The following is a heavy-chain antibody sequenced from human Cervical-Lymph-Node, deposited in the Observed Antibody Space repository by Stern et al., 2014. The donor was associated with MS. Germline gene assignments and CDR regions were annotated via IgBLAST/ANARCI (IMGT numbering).Heavy chain of an antibody. J-gene: IGHJ6*02. CDR1: GFTFNNFA. Sequence: VQLVESGGGVVQPGRSLRLSCAASGFTFNNFALHWVRQAPGNGQEWAALISYHGNTKTYADSVKGRITISRDTSKNTLYLQMDSLRPEDTAVYYCARIPGVGVIPAVYYSGMDVWGQGTTVTVSS. D-gene: IGHD1-26*01. CDR3: ARIPGVGVIPAVYYSGMDV. CDR2: ISYHGNTK. V-gene: IGHV3-30-3*01.